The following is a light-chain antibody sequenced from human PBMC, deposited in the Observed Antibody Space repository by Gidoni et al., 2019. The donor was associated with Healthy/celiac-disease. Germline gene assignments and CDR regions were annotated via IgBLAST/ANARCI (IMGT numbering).Light chain of an antibody. Sequence: QSALTQPASVSGSPGQSITISCTGTSSDVGGYNYVSWYQQHPGKAPNLMIYDVSNRPSGVSNRFSGSKSGNTASLTISGLQAEDEADYYCSSYTSSSTLAAYVFGTGTKVTVL. CDR2: DVS. CDR3: SSYTSSSTLAAYV. J-gene: IGLJ1*01. CDR1: SSDVGGYNY. V-gene: IGLV2-14*03.